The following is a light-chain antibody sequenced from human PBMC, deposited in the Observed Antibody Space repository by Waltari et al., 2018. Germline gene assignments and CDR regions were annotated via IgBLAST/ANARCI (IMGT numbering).Light chain of an antibody. Sequence: DIAMTQSPATLSLSPGERATLSSRASQSVNRNLAWYQQKPGQPPRLLIYGVSSRATGIPDRFTGSGSGMEFTLTISSLEPEDVGIYHCQQSIQWPYTFGQGTKVEIK. CDR3: QQSIQWPYT. CDR2: GVS. J-gene: IGKJ2*01. CDR1: QSVNRN. V-gene: IGKV3D-15*01.